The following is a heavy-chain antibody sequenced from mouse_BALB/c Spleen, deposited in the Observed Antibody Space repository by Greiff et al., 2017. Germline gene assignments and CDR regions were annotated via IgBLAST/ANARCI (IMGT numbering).Heavy chain of an antibody. CDR1: GFTFSNYW. D-gene: IGHD1-1*01. J-gene: IGHJ3*01. CDR2: IRLKSNNYAT. CDR3: TRWSYGFAY. Sequence: EVQGVESGGGLVQPGGSMKLSCVASGFTFSNYWMNWVRQSPEKGLEWVAEIRLKSNNYATHYAESVKGRFTISRDDSKSSVYLQMNNLRAEDTGIYYCTRWSYGFAYWGQGTLVTVSA. V-gene: IGHV6-6*02.